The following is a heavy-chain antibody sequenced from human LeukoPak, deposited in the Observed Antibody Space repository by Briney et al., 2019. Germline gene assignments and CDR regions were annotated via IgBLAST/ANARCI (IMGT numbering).Heavy chain of an antibody. CDR1: GGTFSSYA. J-gene: IGHJ6*02. D-gene: IGHD4/OR15-4a*01. CDR2: FDPEDGET. V-gene: IGHV1-24*01. CDR3: ATGPPNYDYYYYYGMDV. Sequence: GSSVKVSCKASGGTFSSYAISWVRQAPGKGLEWMGGFDPEDGETIYAQKFQGRVTMTEDTSTDTAYMELSSLRSEDTAVYYCATGPPNYDYYYYYGMDVWGQGTTVTVSS.